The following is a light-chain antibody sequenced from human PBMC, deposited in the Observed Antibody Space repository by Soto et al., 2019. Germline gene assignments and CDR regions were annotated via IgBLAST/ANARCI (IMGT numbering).Light chain of an antibody. J-gene: IGKJ1*01. CDR1: QSVSSTS. CDR3: QHYGSSTGT. CDR2: GAS. V-gene: IGKV3-20*01. Sequence: ELVLTQCPGTLSSSPGKRATLSCRASQSVSSTSLAWYQQKPGQAPRLLIYGASSRAAGIPDRFSGSGSGTDFTLAISRLEPEDFAVYYCQHYGSSTGTFGQGSKVEIE.